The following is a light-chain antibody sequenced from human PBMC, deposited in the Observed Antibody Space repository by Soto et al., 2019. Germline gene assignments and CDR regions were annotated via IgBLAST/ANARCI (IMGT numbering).Light chain of an antibody. Sequence: DIQMTHSPFTLSASVLYMVTITFRASQSISTWLALYQQKPGKAPKLLIYDASRRATGIPDRFSGSGSGADFILSISRLEPEDFAVYYCQKYGSSPWKFGQGTKVDIK. V-gene: IGKV1-5*01. CDR3: QKYGSSPWK. CDR2: DAS. J-gene: IGKJ1*01. CDR1: QSISTW.